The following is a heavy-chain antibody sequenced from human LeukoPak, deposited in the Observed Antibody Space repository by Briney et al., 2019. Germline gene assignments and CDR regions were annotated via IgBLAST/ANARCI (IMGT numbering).Heavy chain of an antibody. V-gene: IGHV3-74*01. CDR1: KFSISNYW. CDR2: INSDGSRT. J-gene: IGHJ4*02. D-gene: IGHD4-11*01. CDR3: ARVRDDYTYFDC. Sequence: GGSLRLSCAASKFSISNYWMHWVRQAPGKGLMWVSRINSDGSRTTYADSVRGRFTISRDNAKSTLYLQMNSLRAEDTAVYYCARVRDDYTYFDCWGQGTLVTVSS.